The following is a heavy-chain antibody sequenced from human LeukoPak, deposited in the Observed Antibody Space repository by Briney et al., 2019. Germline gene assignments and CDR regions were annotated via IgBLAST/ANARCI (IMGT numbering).Heavy chain of an antibody. V-gene: IGHV4-61*02. J-gene: IGHJ5*02. D-gene: IGHD5-18*01. CDR1: GGSISSGSYY. Sequence: TSQTLSLTCTVSGGSISSGSYYWSWIRQPAGKGLEWIGRIYTSGSTNYNPSLKSRVTISVDTSKNQFSLKLSSVTAADTAVYYCARGGRYSYGFDPWGQGTLVTVSS. CDR2: IYTSGST. CDR3: ARGGRYSYGFDP.